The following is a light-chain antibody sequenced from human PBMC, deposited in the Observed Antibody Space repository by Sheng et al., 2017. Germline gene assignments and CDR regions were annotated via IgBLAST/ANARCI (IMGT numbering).Light chain of an antibody. CDR1: RSDV. CDR2: DAT. Sequence: QSVLTQPASVSGSPGQSITISCTGPRSDVVSWHQQHSGRAPKLIIFDATKRPSGVSNRFSGSKSGNTASLTISGLQAEDEATYYCCSYVASTTSWVFGGGTKLDRP. CDR3: CSYVASTTSWV. J-gene: IGLJ3*02. V-gene: IGLV2-23*01.